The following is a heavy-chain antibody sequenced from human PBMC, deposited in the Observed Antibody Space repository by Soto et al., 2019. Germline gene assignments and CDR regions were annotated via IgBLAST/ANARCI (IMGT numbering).Heavy chain of an antibody. Sequence: QVQLVQSGAEVKKPGASVKVSCKASGYTFTSYDINWVRQATGQGLEWMGWMNPNSGNTGYAQKFQGRVTMTRNTFISTAYMELSSLRSEDTAVYYCARRQDIVVVPAATAYYYYYIDVWGKGTTVTVSS. CDR2: MNPNSGNT. J-gene: IGHJ6*03. D-gene: IGHD2-2*01. V-gene: IGHV1-8*01. CDR3: ARRQDIVVVPAATAYYYYYIDV. CDR1: GYTFTSYD.